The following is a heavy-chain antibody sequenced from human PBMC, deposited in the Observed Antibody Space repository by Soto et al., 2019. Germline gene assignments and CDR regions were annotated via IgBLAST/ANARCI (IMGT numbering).Heavy chain of an antibody. CDR2: ISPYNGYT. Sequence: QVQLVQSGAEVKKPGASVKVSCKASGYTFTSYGLRWVRQAPGQGLEWMGWISPYNGYTNYAQKLQGRVTMTTDTSTSTASMELRSLRSDDTAGYYCARGKDFGVVIPATTNWFDPWGQGTLVTVSS. D-gene: IGHD3-3*01. J-gene: IGHJ5*02. CDR3: ARGKDFGVVIPATTNWFDP. V-gene: IGHV1-18*01. CDR1: GYTFTSYG.